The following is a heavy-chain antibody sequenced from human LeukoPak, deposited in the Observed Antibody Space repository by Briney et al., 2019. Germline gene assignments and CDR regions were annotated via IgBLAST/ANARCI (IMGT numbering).Heavy chain of an antibody. V-gene: IGHV1-24*01. J-gene: IGHJ4*02. CDR2: FDPEDGET. Sequence: ASVKVSCKVSGYILTELSMHWVRQAPGKGLEWMGGFDPEDGETIYAQKFQGRVTMTEDTSTDTAYMELSSLRSEDTAVYYCATEAYYYDSSGYTFQHFDYWGQGTLVTVSS. D-gene: IGHD3-22*01. CDR1: GYILTELS. CDR3: ATEAYYYDSSGYTFQHFDY.